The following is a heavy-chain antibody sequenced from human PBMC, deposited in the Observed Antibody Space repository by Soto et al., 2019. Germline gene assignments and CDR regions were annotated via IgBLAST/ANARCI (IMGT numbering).Heavy chain of an antibody. D-gene: IGHD2-21*01. CDR3: ARKLGPLWGGPKGGDY. CDR2: INPSGGST. V-gene: IGHV1-46*01. J-gene: IGHJ4*02. Sequence: QVQLVQSGAEVKKPGASVKVSCKASGYTFTSYYMHWVRQAPGQGLEWMGIINPSGGSTSYAQKFRGRVTMTGDRSRRKVSMGLSGRGSGERAGNYWARKLGPLWGGPKGGDYWGQETLVTVSS. CDR1: GYTFTSYY.